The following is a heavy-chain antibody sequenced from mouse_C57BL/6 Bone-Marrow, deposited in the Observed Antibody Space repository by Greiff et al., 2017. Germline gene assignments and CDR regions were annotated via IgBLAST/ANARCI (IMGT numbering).Heavy chain of an antibody. V-gene: IGHV14-4*01. J-gene: IGHJ2*01. CDR1: GFNIKDDY. D-gene: IGHD1-1*01. CDR3: TSSPSYFDY. CDR2: IDPENGDT. Sequence: EVQLQQSGAELVRPGASVKLSCTASGFNIKDDYMHWVKQRPEQGLEWIGWIDPENGDTEYPSKFQGKATITADTSSNTAYLQLSSLTSEDTAVYYCTSSPSYFDYWGQGTTLTVSS.